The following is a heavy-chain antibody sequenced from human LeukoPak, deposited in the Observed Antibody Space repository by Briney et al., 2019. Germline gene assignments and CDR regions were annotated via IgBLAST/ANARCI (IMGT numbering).Heavy chain of an antibody. CDR3: ARGSGSYYKLYAFDT. J-gene: IGHJ3*02. V-gene: IGHV3-21*01. D-gene: IGHD1-26*01. CDR1: GFTFSSYS. CDR2: ISSSSSYI. Sequence: GGSLRLSCAASGFTFSSYSMNWVRQAPGKGLEWVSSISSSSSYIYYADSVKGRFTISRDSAKNSLYLQMNSLRAEDTAVYYCARGSGSYYKLYAFDTWGQGTMVTVSS.